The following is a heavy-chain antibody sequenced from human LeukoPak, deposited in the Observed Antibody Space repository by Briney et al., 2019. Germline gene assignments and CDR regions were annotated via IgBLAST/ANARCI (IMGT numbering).Heavy chain of an antibody. D-gene: IGHD1-26*01. Sequence: PSETLSLTCSVSSGSITSSTYYWGWVRQPPGKGLEWIGSTHYSRDTSYNPSLKSRVTISIDTSRNQFSLKLTSVTAADTALYYCAVSSGSSNFEYWGQGTLVTVSS. V-gene: IGHV4-39*01. J-gene: IGHJ4*02. CDR2: THYSRDT. CDR1: SGSITSSTYY. CDR3: AVSSGSSNFEY.